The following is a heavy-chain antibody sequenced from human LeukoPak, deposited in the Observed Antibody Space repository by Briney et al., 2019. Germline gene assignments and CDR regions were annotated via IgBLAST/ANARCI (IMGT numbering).Heavy chain of an antibody. CDR3: AREKTLSAAAFDI. CDR2: ISGSGSNT. Sequence: GGSLRLSCAASGFTFSSYAMSWVRQAPGKGLEWVSGISGSGSNTYYADSVKGRFTISRDNAKNSLYLQMNSLRAEDTAVYYCAREKTLSAAAFDIWGQGTMVTVSS. CDR1: GFTFSSYA. V-gene: IGHV3-21*01. J-gene: IGHJ3*02. D-gene: IGHD3-16*02.